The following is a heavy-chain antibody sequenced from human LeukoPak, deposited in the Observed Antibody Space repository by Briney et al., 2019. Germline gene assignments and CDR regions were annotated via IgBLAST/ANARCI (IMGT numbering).Heavy chain of an antibody. CDR2: IYYSGST. Sequence: SETLSLTCTVSGGSISSYYWSWIRQPPGKGLEWIGYIYYSGSTNYNPSLKSRVTISVDTSKNQFSLRLSSVTAADTAVYYCARDIVGRLQGGYYYYYYMDVWGKGTTVTVSS. D-gene: IGHD3-22*01. J-gene: IGHJ6*03. V-gene: IGHV4-59*01. CDR1: GGSISSYY. CDR3: ARDIVGRLQGGYYYYYYMDV.